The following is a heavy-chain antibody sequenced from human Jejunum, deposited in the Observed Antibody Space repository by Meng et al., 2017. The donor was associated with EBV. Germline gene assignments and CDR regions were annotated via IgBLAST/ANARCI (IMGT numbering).Heavy chain of an antibody. CDR2: IIHSGST. V-gene: IGHV4-34*12. Sequence: QVEVQYWGSVLLKPSETLSPTCAVYGVSFNYYYWTWIRQPPGKGLEWIGEIIHSGSTNYDPSLKSRVTISVDRSKNQFSLKLTSVTAADTAVYYCARKAVPGTFARPKFDYWGQGTLVTVS. D-gene: IGHD6-19*01. CDR3: ARKAVPGTFARPKFDY. CDR1: GVSFNYYY. J-gene: IGHJ4*02.